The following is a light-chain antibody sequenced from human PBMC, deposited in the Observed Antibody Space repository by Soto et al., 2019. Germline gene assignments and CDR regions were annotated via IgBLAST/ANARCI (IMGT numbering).Light chain of an antibody. V-gene: IGKV1-5*01. CDR3: QQYNSYSAT. CDR2: DAS. CDR1: QSISTW. J-gene: IGKJ1*01. Sequence: DIQMTQSPTTLSASVGDRVTITCRASQSISTWLAWYQQKPGKAPKLLIYDASSLDSAVPARFSGRGSETESTLTISTLQPDDFATYSCQQYNSYSATFGPGTKVEIK.